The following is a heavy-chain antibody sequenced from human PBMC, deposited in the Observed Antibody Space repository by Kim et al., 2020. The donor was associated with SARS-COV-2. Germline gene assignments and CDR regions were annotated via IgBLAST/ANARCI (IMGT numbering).Heavy chain of an antibody. CDR3: ARAWDYYYYYMDV. Sequence: YADSLKGRVTIPRDNAKNTLYLQMNSLSAEDTAVYYCARAWDYYYYYMDVWGKRTTVTVSS. D-gene: IGHD1-26*01. V-gene: IGHV3-74*03. J-gene: IGHJ6*03.